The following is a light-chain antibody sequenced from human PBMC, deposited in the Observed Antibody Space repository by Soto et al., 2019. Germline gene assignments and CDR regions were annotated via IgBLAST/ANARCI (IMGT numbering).Light chain of an antibody. CDR3: QQRSNWPPVT. CDR1: QSVSSIY. J-gene: IGKJ4*01. Sequence: EIVLTQSPGTLSLSPGERATLSCRASQSVSSIYFAWYQQKPGQAPRLLIYDASNRATGIPARFSGSGSGTDFTLTISSLEPEDFGVYYCQQRSNWPPVTFGGGTKVDIK. CDR2: DAS. V-gene: IGKV3-11*01.